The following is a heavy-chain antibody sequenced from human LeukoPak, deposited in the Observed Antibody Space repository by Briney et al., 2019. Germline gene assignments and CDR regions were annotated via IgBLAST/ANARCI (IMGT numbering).Heavy chain of an antibody. J-gene: IGHJ5*02. Sequence: ASVKVSCKASGYTFTGYYMHWVRQAPGQGLEWMGWINPNSGGTNYAQKFQGRVTMTRDTSISTAYMELSRLRSDDTAVYYCARDKYSSGWSDHWGQGTLVTVSS. V-gene: IGHV1-2*02. D-gene: IGHD6-19*01. CDR2: INPNSGGT. CDR3: ARDKYSSGWSDH. CDR1: GYTFTGYY.